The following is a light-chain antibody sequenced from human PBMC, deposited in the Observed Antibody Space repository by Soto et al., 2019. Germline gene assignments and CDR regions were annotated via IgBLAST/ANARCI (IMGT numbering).Light chain of an antibody. CDR1: QSVSSN. V-gene: IGKV3-15*01. CDR3: QQYNVYSLT. J-gene: IGKJ4*01. Sequence: EIVMTQSPATLSVSPGERATLSCRASQSVSSNLAWYQQKPGQTPKLLIYVASTRATGIPARFSCSVSGRVFSLTISSLQSEAFAVYYCQQYNVYSLTSGGGTKVEFK. CDR2: VAS.